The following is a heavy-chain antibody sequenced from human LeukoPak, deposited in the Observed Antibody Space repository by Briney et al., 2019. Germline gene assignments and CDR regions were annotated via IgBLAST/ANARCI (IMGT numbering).Heavy chain of an antibody. CDR1: GFTFSNAW. CDR3: AKTPSYYDSSGYYSFDY. Sequence: GGSLRLSCAASGFTFSNAWMSWVRQAPGKGLEWVSAISGSGGSTYYADSVKGRFTISRDNSKNTLYLQMNSLRAEDTAVYYCAKTPSYYDSSGYYSFDYWGQGTLVTVSS. V-gene: IGHV3-23*01. J-gene: IGHJ4*02. CDR2: ISGSGGST. D-gene: IGHD3-22*01.